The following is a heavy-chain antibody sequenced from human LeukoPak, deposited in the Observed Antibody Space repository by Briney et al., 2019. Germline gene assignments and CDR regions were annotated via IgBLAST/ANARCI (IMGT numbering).Heavy chain of an antibody. V-gene: IGHV4-31*03. CDR1: GGSISSGGYY. J-gene: IGHJ3*02. CDR3: ARVSGPTLKDAFDI. D-gene: IGHD5-12*01. Sequence: SQTLSLTCTVSGGSISSGGYYWSWIRQHPGKGLEWIGYIYYSGSTYYNPSLKSRVTISVGTSKNQFSLKLSSVTAADTAVYYCARVSGPTLKDAFDIWGQGTMVTVSS. CDR2: IYYSGST.